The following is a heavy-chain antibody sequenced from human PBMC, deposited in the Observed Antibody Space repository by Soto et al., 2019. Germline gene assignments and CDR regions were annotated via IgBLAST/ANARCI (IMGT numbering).Heavy chain of an antibody. Sequence: QLQLQESGPGLVKPSETLSLTCIVSGGSISSSSYYWGWIRQPPGKGLEWIGSIYYSGSTYYNPSLKSRVTISVDTSKNQFSLKLSSVTAADTAVYYCARRSIAVVPEASNWYFDLWGRGTLVTVSS. CDR2: IYYSGST. D-gene: IGHD6-19*01. J-gene: IGHJ2*01. CDR1: GGSISSSSYY. V-gene: IGHV4-39*01. CDR3: ARRSIAVVPEASNWYFDL.